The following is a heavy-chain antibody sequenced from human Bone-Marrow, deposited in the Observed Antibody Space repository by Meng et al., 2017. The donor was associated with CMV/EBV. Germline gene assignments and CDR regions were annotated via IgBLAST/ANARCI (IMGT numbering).Heavy chain of an antibody. CDR2: ISGNVKTF. V-gene: IGHV3-11*01. D-gene: IGHD4-23*01. J-gene: IGHJ4*02. CDR3: ARGYYGGNPTGFPVVDN. CDR1: GFTFSDFF. Sequence: GGSLRLSCAASGFTFSDFFMTWFRQTPGKGLEWISYISGNVKTFYYAESVKGRFTISRDNAKNSLFLQMNSLRDEDTAVYFCARGYYGGNPTGFPVVDNWGQGTRVTGSS.